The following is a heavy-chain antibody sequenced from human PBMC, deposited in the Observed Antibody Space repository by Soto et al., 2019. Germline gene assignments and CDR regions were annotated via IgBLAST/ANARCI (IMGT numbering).Heavy chain of an antibody. CDR3: ARDRGGSHSLVNYYYGMDV. CDR2: IKQDGSEK. D-gene: IGHD1-26*01. V-gene: IGHV3-7*05. J-gene: IGHJ6*02. CDR1: GFTFSSYW. Sequence: GGSLRLSCAASGFTFSSYWMSWVRQAPGKGLEWVANIKQDGSEKYYVDSVKGRFTISRDNAKNSLYLQMNSLRAEDTAVYYWARDRGGSHSLVNYYYGMDVWGQGTTVTVSS.